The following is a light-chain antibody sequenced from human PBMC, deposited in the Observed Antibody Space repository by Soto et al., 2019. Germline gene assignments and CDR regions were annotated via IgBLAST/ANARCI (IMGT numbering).Light chain of an antibody. CDR1: QDIRTF. CDR3: QKYNIAPWT. V-gene: IGKV1-27*01. J-gene: IGKJ1*01. Sequence: DLQMTQFPSSLSASVGDRVTITCRASQDIRTFLAWYQQRPGKVPKLLSYAASTLQSGVPSRFSGSGSGTDFPLVISSLQPEDVATYYCQKYNIAPWTFGHGTRVEI. CDR2: AAS.